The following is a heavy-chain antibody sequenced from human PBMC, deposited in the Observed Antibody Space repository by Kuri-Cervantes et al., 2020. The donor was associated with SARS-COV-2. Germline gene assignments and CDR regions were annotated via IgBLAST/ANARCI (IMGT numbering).Heavy chain of an antibody. CDR2: IYFTGNT. J-gene: IGHJ4*02. D-gene: IGHD2-21*01. V-gene: IGHV4-59*01. Sequence: ESLKISCSVSGGSISSYYWSWIRKPPGKGLEWIGNIYFTGNTNYNPALGSRVTISIDTPKNQFSLMLGSLTAADTAVYYCARRFGDYGQFDYWGQGTLVTVSS. CDR1: GGSISSYY. CDR3: ARRFGDYGQFDY.